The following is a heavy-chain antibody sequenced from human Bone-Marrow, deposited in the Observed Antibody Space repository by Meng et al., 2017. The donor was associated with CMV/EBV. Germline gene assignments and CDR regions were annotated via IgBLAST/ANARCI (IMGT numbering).Heavy chain of an antibody. Sequence: ASVKVSCKASGYTFTSYYMHWVRQAPGQGLEWMGIINPSGGSTSYAQKFQGRVTMTRDTSTSTVYMELSSLRSEDTAVYYCAREDNSGYYYADYYYGMDVWGQGTTVTVPS. CDR2: INPSGGST. V-gene: IGHV1-46*01. J-gene: IGHJ6*02. CDR1: GYTFTSYY. CDR3: AREDNSGYYYADYYYGMDV. D-gene: IGHD3-22*01.